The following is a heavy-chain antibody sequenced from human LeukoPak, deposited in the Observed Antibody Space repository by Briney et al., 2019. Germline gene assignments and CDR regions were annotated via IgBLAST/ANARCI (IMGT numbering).Heavy chain of an antibody. CDR1: GGSISSYY. CDR3: ARGVRLEYDFWSGYYSRYNWFDP. J-gene: IGHJ5*02. CDR2: INHSGST. Sequence: SETLSLTCTVSGGSISSYYWSWIRQPPGKGLEWIGEINHSGSTNYNPSLKSRVTISVDTSKNQFSLKLSSVTAADTAVYYCARGVRLEYDFWSGYYSRYNWFDPWGQGTLVTVSS. D-gene: IGHD3-3*01. V-gene: IGHV4-34*01.